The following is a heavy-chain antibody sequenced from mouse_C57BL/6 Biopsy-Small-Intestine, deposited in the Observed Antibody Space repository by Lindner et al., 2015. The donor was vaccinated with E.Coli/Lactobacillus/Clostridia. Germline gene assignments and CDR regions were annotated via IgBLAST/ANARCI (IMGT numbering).Heavy chain of an antibody. J-gene: IGHJ2*01. D-gene: IGHD4-1*01. CDR2: IYPNNGGT. Sequence: VQLQESGPELVKPGASVKISCKASGYTFTDYNMDWVKQSHGKSLEWIGYIYPNNGGTGYNQKFKGKATLTVDKSSSTAYMQLNSLTSEDSAVYYCARLGTGYYFDYWGQGTTLTVSS. CDR3: ARLGTGYYFDY. V-gene: IGHV1-34*02. CDR1: GYTFTDYN.